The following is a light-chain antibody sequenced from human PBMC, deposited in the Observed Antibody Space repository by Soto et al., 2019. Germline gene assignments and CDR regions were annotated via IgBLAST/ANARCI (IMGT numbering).Light chain of an antibody. CDR2: GNS. Sequence: QAVLTQPPSVSGAQGQRVTISCTGSGSNIGAGYDVHWYQQLPGTAPKFLIYGNSNRPSGVPDRFSGSKSGTSASLAITGLQAEDEADYYCQSYDSSLSGWVFGGGTKLTVL. CDR1: GSNIGAGYD. J-gene: IGLJ3*02. CDR3: QSYDSSLSGWV. V-gene: IGLV1-40*01.